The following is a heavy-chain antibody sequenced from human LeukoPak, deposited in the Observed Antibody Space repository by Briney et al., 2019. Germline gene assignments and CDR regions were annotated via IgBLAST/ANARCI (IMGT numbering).Heavy chain of an antibody. CDR1: GGSLSTYA. CDR3: ARRQGSQNDY. CDR2: INPSGGST. Sequence: ASVKVSCKASGGSLSTYAINWVRQVPGQGLEWMGRINPSGGSTSYTQKFQGRVTMTRDTSTSTVYMELSSLRSEDTAVYYCARRQGSQNDYWGQGTLVTVSS. V-gene: IGHV1-46*01. D-gene: IGHD3-10*01. J-gene: IGHJ4*02.